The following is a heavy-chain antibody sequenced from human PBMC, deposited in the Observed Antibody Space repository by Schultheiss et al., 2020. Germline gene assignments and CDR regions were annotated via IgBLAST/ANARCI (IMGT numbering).Heavy chain of an antibody. J-gene: IGHJ6*02. CDR1: GYSISSGYY. CDR2: IYHSGST. V-gene: IGHV4-38-2*02. CDR3: ASMGSEVDTAMVVYYYYGMDV. Sequence: SQTLSLTCTVSGYSISSGYYWGWIRQPPGKGLEWIGSIYHSGSTYYNPSLKSRVTISVDTSKNQFSLKLSSVTAADTAVYYCASMGSEVDTAMVVYYYYGMDVWGQGTTVTVS. D-gene: IGHD5-18*01.